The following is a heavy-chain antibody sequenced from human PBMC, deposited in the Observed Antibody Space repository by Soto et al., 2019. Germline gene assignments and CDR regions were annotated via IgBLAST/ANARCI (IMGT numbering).Heavy chain of an antibody. D-gene: IGHD1-26*01. CDR2: IYYSGST. V-gene: IGHV4-39*07. CDR1: GGSISSSSYY. J-gene: IGHJ4*02. CDR3: ARESSVGATIDY. Sequence: SETLSLTCTVSGGSISSSSYYWGWIRQPPGKGLEWIGSIYYSGSTYYNPALKSRVTISVDTSKNQFSLKLSSVTAADTAVYYCARESSVGATIDYWGQGTLVTVSS.